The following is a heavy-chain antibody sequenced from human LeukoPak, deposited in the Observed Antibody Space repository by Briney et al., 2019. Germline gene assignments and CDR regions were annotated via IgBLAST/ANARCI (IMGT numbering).Heavy chain of an antibody. CDR2: TSYDGSNK. J-gene: IGHJ4*02. V-gene: IGHV3-30*18. D-gene: IGHD3-9*01. Sequence: GGSLRLSCAASGFTFSSYAMHWVRQAPGKGLEWVAVTSYDGSNKYYADSVKGRFTISRDNSRNTLHLQMNSLRAEDTAVYSCAKASLRYFDWFSEYWGQGTLVTVSS. CDR3: AKASLRYFDWFSEY. CDR1: GFTFSSYA.